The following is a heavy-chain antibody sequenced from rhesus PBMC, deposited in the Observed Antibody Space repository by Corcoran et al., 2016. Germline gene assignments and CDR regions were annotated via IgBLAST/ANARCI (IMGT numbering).Heavy chain of an antibody. CDR2: ISSDGGST. D-gene: IGHD6-13*01. J-gene: IGHJ4*01. Sequence: EVQLVESGGGLVQPGGSLRLSCAASGFTFSSYWMHWVRQDPGKGLEWVLRISSDGGSTSYADSVKGRFNISRENAKNSLYLQMNSLRAEDTAVYYCAKAIAANIFDYWGQGVLVTVSS. V-gene: IGHV3-119*01. CDR3: AKAIAANIFDY. CDR1: GFTFSSYW.